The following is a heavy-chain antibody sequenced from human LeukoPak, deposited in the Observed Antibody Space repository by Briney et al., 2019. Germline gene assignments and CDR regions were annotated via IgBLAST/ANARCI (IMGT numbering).Heavy chain of an antibody. CDR2: IIPIFGTA. CDR1: GGTFSSYA. CDR3: ARVVVVPAANPNYSYYYYMDV. J-gene: IGHJ6*03. V-gene: IGHV1-69*13. Sequence: ASVKVSCKASGGTFSSYAITWVRQAPGQGLEWMGGIIPIFGTANYAQKFQGRVTITADESTSTAYMELSSLRSEDTAVYYCARVVVVPAANPNYSYYYYMDVWGKGTTVTVS. D-gene: IGHD2-2*01.